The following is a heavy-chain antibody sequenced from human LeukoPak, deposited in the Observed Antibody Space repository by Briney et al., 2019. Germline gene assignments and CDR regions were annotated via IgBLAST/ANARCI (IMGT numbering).Heavy chain of an antibody. V-gene: IGHV1-8*02. J-gene: IGHJ4*02. CDR2: MNPNSGNT. CDR1: GYTFTSYD. D-gene: IGHD4/OR15-4a*01. CDR3: ASGDYGDPPLNY. Sequence: ASVKVSCKASGYTFTSYDINWVRQATGQGPEWMGWMNPNSGNTDYAQRFQGRVTMTRNTSISTAYMELSRLRSDDTAVYYCASGDYGDPPLNYWGQGTLVTVSS.